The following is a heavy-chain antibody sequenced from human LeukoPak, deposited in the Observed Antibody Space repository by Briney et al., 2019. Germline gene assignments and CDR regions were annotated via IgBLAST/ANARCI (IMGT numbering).Heavy chain of an antibody. V-gene: IGHV3-15*01. CDR1: GFTFSSYS. D-gene: IGHD6-13*01. CDR2: IKSKTDGGTT. J-gene: IGHJ4*02. Sequence: GGSLRLSCAASGFTFSSYSMNWVRQAPGKGLEWVGRIKSKTDGGTTDYAAPVKGRFTISRDDSKNTLYLQMNSLKTEDTAVYYCTTAGAYSSSWYSLDYWGQGTLVTVSS. CDR3: TTAGAYSSSWYSLDY.